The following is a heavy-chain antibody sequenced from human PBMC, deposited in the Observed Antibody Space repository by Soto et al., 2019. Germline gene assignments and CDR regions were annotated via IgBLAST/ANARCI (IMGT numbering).Heavy chain of an antibody. J-gene: IGHJ4*02. Sequence: ETMSLTSAACGGNFLSSSGTWFRQPPGKGLEWIGYIYYSGSTNYNPSLKSRVTISVDTSKNQFSLKLSSVTAADTAVYYCARGPSGDKVDYWGQGILVTVSS. D-gene: IGHD7-27*01. V-gene: IGHV4-59*08. CDR3: ARGPSGDKVDY. CDR1: GGNFLSSS. CDR2: IYYSGST.